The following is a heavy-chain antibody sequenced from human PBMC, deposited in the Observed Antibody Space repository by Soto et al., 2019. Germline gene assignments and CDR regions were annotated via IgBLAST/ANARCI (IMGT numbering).Heavy chain of an antibody. CDR2: IWYDGSNK. J-gene: IGHJ4*02. CDR3: ARDGLYYGSGSYYNEAFDY. V-gene: IGHV3-33*01. Sequence: VQLVESGGGVVQPGRSLRLSCAASGFTFSSYGMHWVRQAPGKGLEWVAVIWYDGSNKYYADSVKGRFTISRDNSKNTLYLQMNSLRAEDTAVYYCARDGLYYGSGSYYNEAFDYWGQGTLVTVSS. CDR1: GFTFSSYG. D-gene: IGHD3-10*01.